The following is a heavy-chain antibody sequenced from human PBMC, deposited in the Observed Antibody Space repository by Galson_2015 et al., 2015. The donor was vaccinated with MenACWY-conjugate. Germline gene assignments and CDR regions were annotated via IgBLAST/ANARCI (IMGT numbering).Heavy chain of an antibody. CDR1: GDSISSSNW. D-gene: IGHD6-19*01. V-gene: IGHV4-4*02. CDR3: ARDPIAVTGTFYDY. J-gene: IGHJ4*02. CDR2: VYHSGST. Sequence: ETLSLTCAVSGDSISSSNWWSWVRQSPGKGLEWIGEVYHSGSTNYNPSVKSRVTISVDKSKNQFSLKLSAVTAADTAVYYCARDPIAVTGTFYDYWGQGTLVTASS.